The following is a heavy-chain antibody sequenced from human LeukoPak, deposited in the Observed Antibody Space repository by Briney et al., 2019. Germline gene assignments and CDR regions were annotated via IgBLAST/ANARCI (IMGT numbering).Heavy chain of an antibody. CDR3: AREEVQLERTGLDY. CDR1: GYTFTGYY. Sequence: ASVKVSCKASGYTFTGYYMHWVRQAPGQGLEWMGWINPNSGGTNYARKFQGRVTMTRDTSISTAYMELSRLRSDDTAVYYCAREEVQLERTGLDYWGQGTLVTVSS. CDR2: INPNSGGT. D-gene: IGHD1-1*01. J-gene: IGHJ4*02. V-gene: IGHV1-2*02.